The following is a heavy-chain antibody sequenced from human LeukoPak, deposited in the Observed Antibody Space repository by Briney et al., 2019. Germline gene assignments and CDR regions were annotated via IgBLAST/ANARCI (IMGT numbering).Heavy chain of an antibody. CDR2: IYHSGST. D-gene: IGHD4-17*01. CDR1: GGSISSGGYS. CDR3: ARRAVYGDYEVDAFDI. J-gene: IGHJ3*02. V-gene: IGHV4-30-2*01. Sequence: SQTLSLTCAVSGGSISSGGYSWSWIRQPPGKGLEWIGYIYHSGSTYYNPSLKSRVTISVDRSKNQFSLKLSSVTAADTAVYYCARRAVYGDYEVDAFDIWGQGTMATVSS.